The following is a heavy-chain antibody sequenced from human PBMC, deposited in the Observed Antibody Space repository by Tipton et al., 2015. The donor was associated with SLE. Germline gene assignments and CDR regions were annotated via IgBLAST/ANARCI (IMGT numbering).Heavy chain of an antibody. CDR2: IRWNSGSI. CDR1: GFTFDDYA. CDR3: ARHEGIILADS. Sequence: SLRLSCAASGFTFDDYAMHWVRQAPGKGLEWVSGIRWNSGSIGYADSVKGRFTISRDNTKSSLYLQMNSLRAEDTAVYYCARHEGIILADSWGQGTLVTVSS. J-gene: IGHJ4*02. D-gene: IGHD3-10*01. V-gene: IGHV3-9*01.